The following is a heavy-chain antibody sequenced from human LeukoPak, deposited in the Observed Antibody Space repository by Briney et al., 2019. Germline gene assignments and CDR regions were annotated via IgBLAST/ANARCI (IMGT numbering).Heavy chain of an antibody. J-gene: IGHJ6*03. CDR3: AREIAAAGTTAYYYMDV. CDR1: GGTFSSYA. Sequence: SVKVSCKASGGTFSSYALSWVRQAPGQGLEWMGRIIPIFGTAKYAQKFQGRVTITTDESTSTAYMELSSLRSEDTAVYYCAREIAAAGTTAYYYMDVWGKGTTVTVSS. D-gene: IGHD6-13*01. V-gene: IGHV1-69*05. CDR2: IIPIFGTA.